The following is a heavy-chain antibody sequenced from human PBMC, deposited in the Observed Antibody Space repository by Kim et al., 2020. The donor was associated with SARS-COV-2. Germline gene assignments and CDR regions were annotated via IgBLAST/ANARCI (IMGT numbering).Heavy chain of an antibody. V-gene: IGHV4-59*13. CDR1: GGSISSYY. CDR3: AREDASTHPYYVSTGAGGAAWDC. D-gene: IGHD3-22*01. Sequence: SETLSLTCTVSGGSISSYYWSWIRQPPGKGLEWIGYIYYSGSTNYNPSLKSRVTISVDTSKNQFSLMLSSVTGADTAVYYCAREDASTHPYYVSTGAGGAAWDCWGQGTMVTVSS. CDR2: IYYSGST. J-gene: IGHJ3*01.